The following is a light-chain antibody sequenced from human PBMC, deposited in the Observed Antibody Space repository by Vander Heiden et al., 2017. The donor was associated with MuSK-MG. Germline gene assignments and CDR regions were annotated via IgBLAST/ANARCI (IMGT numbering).Light chain of an antibody. V-gene: IGKV3-11*01. CDR1: QSIRTF. Sequence: EIVLTQSPATLSLSPGERATLSCRASQSIRTFLAWYQQKPGQAPRLLIYDASSRATGIPARFSGSGSGTDFSLTISSLEPEDFAVYYCQQRSNWPKNFGQETKLEIK. CDR3: QQRSNWPKN. J-gene: IGKJ2*01. CDR2: DAS.